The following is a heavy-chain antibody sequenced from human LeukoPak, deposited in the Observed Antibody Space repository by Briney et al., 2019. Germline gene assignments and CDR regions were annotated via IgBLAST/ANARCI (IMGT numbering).Heavy chain of an antibody. Sequence: GASVKVSCKASGYTFTSYDINWVRQATGQGLEWMGWMNPNSGNTGYAQKFQGRVTMTRNTSISTAYMELSSLRSEDTAVYYCARGEKIAAAGYNWFDPWGQGTLVTVSS. CDR3: ARGEKIAAAGYNWFDP. J-gene: IGHJ5*02. CDR1: GYTFTSYD. V-gene: IGHV1-8*01. D-gene: IGHD6-13*01. CDR2: MNPNSGNT.